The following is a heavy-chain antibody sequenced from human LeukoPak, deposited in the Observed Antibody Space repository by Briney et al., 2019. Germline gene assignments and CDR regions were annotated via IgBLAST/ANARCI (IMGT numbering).Heavy chain of an antibody. J-gene: IGHJ4*02. D-gene: IGHD3-10*01. CDR3: AKDSRILLWFGESTDY. CDR1: GFTFSSYG. CDR2: IRYDGSNK. V-gene: IGHV3-30*02. Sequence: GGSLRLFCAASGFTFSSYGMHWVRQAPGKGLEWVAFIRYDGSNKYYADSVKGRFTISRDNSKNTLYLQMNSLRAEDTAVYYCAKDSRILLWFGESTDYWGQGTLVTVSS.